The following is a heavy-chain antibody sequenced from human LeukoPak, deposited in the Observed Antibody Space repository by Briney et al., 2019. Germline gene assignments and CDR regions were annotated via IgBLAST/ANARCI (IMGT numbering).Heavy chain of an antibody. CDR3: ARAIPYYYGSGSYYKWSYYFDY. Sequence: ASVKVSCKASGYTFTSYGISWVRQAPGQGLEWMGWISAYNGNTNYAQKLQGRVTMTTDTSTSTAYMELRSLRSDDTAVYYCARAIPYYYGSGSYYKWSYYFDYWGQGTLVTVSS. J-gene: IGHJ4*02. CDR1: GYTFTSYG. D-gene: IGHD3-10*01. V-gene: IGHV1-18*01. CDR2: ISAYNGNT.